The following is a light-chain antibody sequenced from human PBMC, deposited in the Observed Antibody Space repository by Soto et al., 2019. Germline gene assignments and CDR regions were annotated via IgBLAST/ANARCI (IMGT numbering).Light chain of an antibody. CDR2: NVS. CDR1: QSVSSAY. J-gene: IGKJ5*01. CDR3: QQYGSSIT. V-gene: IGKV3-20*01. Sequence: EIVLTQSPGTLSLSPGERATLSCRASQSVSSAYLAWYQQKPGQAPRLLIYNVSRRATGIPDRFSGSGSGTDFTLTISRLEPEDFAVFYCQQYGSSITFGQGTRLENK.